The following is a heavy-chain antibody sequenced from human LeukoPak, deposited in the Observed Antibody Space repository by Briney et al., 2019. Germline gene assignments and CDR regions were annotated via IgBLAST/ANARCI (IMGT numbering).Heavy chain of an antibody. V-gene: IGHV3-33*08. CDR3: ATDIGGAPFDY. D-gene: IGHD4-23*01. CDR2: IWSDGSNK. CDR1: GFTFSDYG. Sequence: GGSLRLSCAASGFTFSDYGMHWVRQAPGKGLEWVAVIWSDGSNKYYADSVKGRFTISRDNSKNTLYLQMNSLRAEDTAVYYCATDIGGAPFDYWGQGTLVTVSS. J-gene: IGHJ4*02.